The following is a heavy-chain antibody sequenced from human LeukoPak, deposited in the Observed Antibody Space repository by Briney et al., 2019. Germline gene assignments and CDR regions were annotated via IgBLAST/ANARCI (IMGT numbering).Heavy chain of an antibody. CDR3: ARDMSSSSGYGMDV. D-gene: IGHD6-6*01. Sequence: GRSLRLSCAASGFTFSSYGMHWVRQAPGKGLEWVAVISYDGSNKYYADSVKGRFTISRDNSKNTLYLQMNGLRGEDTAVYYCARDMSSSSGYGMDVWGQGTTVTVSS. CDR2: ISYDGSNK. V-gene: IGHV3-30*19. J-gene: IGHJ6*02. CDR1: GFTFSSYG.